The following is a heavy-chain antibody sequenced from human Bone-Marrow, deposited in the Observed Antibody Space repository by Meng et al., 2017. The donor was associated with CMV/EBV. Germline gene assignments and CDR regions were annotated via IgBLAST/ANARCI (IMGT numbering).Heavy chain of an antibody. V-gene: IGHV3-21*01. Sequence: GESLKISCAASGFTFSSYSMNWVRQAPGKGLEWVSSISSSSSYIYYADSVKGRFTISRDNAKNSLYLQMNSLRAEDTAVYYCAREEYCSGGSCYPNNWFDPWGQGNLVTVSS. D-gene: IGHD2-15*01. CDR2: ISSSSSYI. CDR3: AREEYCSGGSCYPNNWFDP. J-gene: IGHJ5*02. CDR1: GFTFSSYS.